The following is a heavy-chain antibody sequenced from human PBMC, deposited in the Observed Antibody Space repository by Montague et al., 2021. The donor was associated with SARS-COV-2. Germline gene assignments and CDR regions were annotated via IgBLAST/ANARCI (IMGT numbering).Heavy chain of an antibody. D-gene: IGHD3-22*01. V-gene: IGHV3-74*01. J-gene: IGHJ4*02. CDR1: GFTFSSYW. CDR3: ARDGGIVAVGYYFDS. CDR2: ISSDGSRR. Sequence: SLRLSCAASGFTFSSYWMYWVRQAPVKGLVWVSHISSDGSRRRYXDSVKGRFTISRDNAKNTLYLQMNSLRAEDTAVYYCARDGGIVAVGYYFDSWGQGTLVTASS.